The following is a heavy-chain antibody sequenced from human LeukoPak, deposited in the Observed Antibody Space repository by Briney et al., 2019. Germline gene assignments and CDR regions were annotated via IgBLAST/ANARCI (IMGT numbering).Heavy chain of an antibody. D-gene: IGHD1-14*01. V-gene: IGHV3-48*03. CDR2: ISSSGFTI. Sequence: GGSLRLSCAASEFTFSSYEMNWVRQAPGKGLEWVSYISSSGFTIYYADSVKGRFTISRDNAKNSLYLQMNSLRAEDTAVYYCARQNPYDYYYMDVWGKGTTVTISS. CDR3: ARQNPYDYYYMDV. J-gene: IGHJ6*03. CDR1: EFTFSSYE.